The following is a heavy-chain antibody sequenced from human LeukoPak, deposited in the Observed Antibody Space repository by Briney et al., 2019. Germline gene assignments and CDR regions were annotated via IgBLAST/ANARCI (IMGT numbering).Heavy chain of an antibody. CDR1: GFTFSGYG. CDR2: IAFDGSRK. D-gene: IGHD3-3*01. V-gene: IGHV3-30*03. Sequence: GRSLTLSCAASGFTFSGYGMHWLRQAPGKGREWVTGIAFDGSRKHYADSVKGRFTISRDNARNTMDLQMNSLRVEDTAVYHCTRYDSSRFDPWGQGTLVIVSS. J-gene: IGHJ5*02. CDR3: TRYDSSRFDP.